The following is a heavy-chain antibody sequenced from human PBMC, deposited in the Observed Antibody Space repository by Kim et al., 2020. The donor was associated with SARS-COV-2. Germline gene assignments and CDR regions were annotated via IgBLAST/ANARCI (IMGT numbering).Heavy chain of an antibody. Sequence: GGSLRLSCAASGFTFSSYGMHWVRQAPGKGLEWVAVISYDGSNKYYADSVKGRFTISRDNSKNTLYLQMNSLRAEDTAVYYCAKDLDLYDSSGYGLYYWGQGTLVTVSS. D-gene: IGHD3-22*01. J-gene: IGHJ4*02. CDR2: ISYDGSNK. V-gene: IGHV3-30*18. CDR1: GFTFSSYG. CDR3: AKDLDLYDSSGYGLYY.